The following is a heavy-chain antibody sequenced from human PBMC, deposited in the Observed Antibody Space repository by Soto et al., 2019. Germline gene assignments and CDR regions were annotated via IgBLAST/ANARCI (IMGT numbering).Heavy chain of an antibody. CDR3: ATMGTPLTGLYYFDY. CDR2: ISYSGTT. D-gene: IGHD1-7*01. J-gene: IGHJ4*02. CDR1: GGSISSGNYY. Sequence: NPSETLSLTCTVSGGSISSGNYYWSWIRQPPGKGLEWIGFISYSGTTHYSASLRSRVSISVDTSKNQFSLDLSSVTAADTAVYYCATMGTPLTGLYYFDYWGQGTLVTVS. V-gene: IGHV4-30-4*01.